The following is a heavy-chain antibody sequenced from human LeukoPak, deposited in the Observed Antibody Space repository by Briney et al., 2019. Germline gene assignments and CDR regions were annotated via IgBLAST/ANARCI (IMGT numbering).Heavy chain of an antibody. J-gene: IGHJ4*02. CDR1: GFTFNNYA. D-gene: IGHD2-8*02. Sequence: PGRSLRLSCAASGFTFNNYAMHWVRQAPGKGLEWVALISYDGSNKYYADSVKGRFTISRDNSKNTLYLQTNSLRAEDTGVYYCARDTWSTLGYIDFWGQGTLVTVSS. CDR3: ARDTWSTLGYIDF. V-gene: IGHV3-30-3*01. CDR2: ISYDGSNK.